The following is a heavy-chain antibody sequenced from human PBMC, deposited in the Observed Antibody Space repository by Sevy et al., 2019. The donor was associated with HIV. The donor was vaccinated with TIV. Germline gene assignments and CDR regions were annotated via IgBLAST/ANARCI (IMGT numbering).Heavy chain of an antibody. D-gene: IGHD4-17*01. J-gene: IGHJ4*02. CDR1: GFTFSGDW. CDR2: IKQDRSEK. Sequence: GGSLRLSCVASGFTFSGDWMNWVRQAPWKGLEWVANIKQDRSEKYYLDSVKGRFTISRDNAMNSLYLHMDSLRAEDSALYYCARAHDYDGTSGKRSFDYWGQGTLVTVSS. V-gene: IGHV3-7*01. CDR3: ARAHDYDGTSGKRSFDY.